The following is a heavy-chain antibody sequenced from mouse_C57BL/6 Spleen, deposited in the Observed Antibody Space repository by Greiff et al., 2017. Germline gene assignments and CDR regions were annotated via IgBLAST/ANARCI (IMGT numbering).Heavy chain of an antibody. J-gene: IGHJ2*01. CDR3: ASRGDGYY. CDR2: IYPGDGDT. V-gene: IGHV1-82*01. Sequence: VKLQESGPELVKPGASVKISCKASGYAFSSSWMNWVKQRPGKGLEWIGRIYPGDGDTNYNGKFKGKATLTADKSSSTAYMQLSSLTSEDSAVYFCASRGDGYYWGQGTTLTVSS. CDR1: GYAFSSSW. D-gene: IGHD2-3*01.